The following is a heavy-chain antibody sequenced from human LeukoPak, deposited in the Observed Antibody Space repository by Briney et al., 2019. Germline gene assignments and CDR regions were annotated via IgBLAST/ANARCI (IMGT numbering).Heavy chain of an antibody. CDR3: AKDSLRYCSSGSCPVDY. CDR2: ISYDGSNK. CDR1: GFTFSSYG. D-gene: IGHD2-15*01. V-gene: IGHV3-30*18. J-gene: IGHJ4*02. Sequence: GGSLRLSCAASGFTFSSYGMHWVRQAPGKGLEWVAVISYDGSNKYYADSVKGRFTISRDNSKNTLYLQMNSLRAEDTAVYYCAKDSLRYCSSGSCPVDYWGQGTLVTVSS.